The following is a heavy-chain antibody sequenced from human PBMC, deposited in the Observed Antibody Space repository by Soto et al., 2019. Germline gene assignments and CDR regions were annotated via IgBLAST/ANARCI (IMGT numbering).Heavy chain of an antibody. V-gene: IGHV1-18*01. D-gene: IGHD3-3*01. CDR3: ARDDIEEITIFGVVTRYYYYGMYV. Sequence: ASVKVSCKASGYTFTSYGISWVRQAPGQGLEWMGWISAYNGNTNYAQKLQGRVTMTTDTSTSTAYMELRSLRSDDTAVYYCARDDIEEITIFGVVTRYYYYGMYVWGQGTTVTVSS. CDR1: GYTFTSYG. J-gene: IGHJ6*02. CDR2: ISAYNGNT.